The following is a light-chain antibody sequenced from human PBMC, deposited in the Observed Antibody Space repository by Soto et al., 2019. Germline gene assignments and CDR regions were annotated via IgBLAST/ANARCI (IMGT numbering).Light chain of an antibody. Sequence: EIVLTQSPVTLSASPGERATLSCRASQSVSSSYLAWYQQKPGQAPRLLIYGASSRPTGIPDRFSGSGSGTDFTLTISRLEPEDFAVYYCQQYGSSPTFGQGTRLEIK. CDR1: QSVSSSY. CDR3: QQYGSSPT. J-gene: IGKJ5*01. CDR2: GAS. V-gene: IGKV3-20*01.